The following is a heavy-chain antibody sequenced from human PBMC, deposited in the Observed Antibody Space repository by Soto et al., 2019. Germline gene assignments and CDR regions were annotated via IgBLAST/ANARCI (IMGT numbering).Heavy chain of an antibody. CDR1: GFTFSIYA. CDR3: ARDYLVVPHRVIDY. Sequence: GGSLRLSCSASGFTFSIYAMHWVRQAPGKGLEYVSSISTDGGNTHYADSVKGRFTISRDNSKNTLYLQMNSLRAEDTAVYYCARDYLVVPHRVIDYWGQGTLVTVSS. D-gene: IGHD2-21*01. V-gene: IGHV3-64*04. CDR2: ISTDGGNT. J-gene: IGHJ4*02.